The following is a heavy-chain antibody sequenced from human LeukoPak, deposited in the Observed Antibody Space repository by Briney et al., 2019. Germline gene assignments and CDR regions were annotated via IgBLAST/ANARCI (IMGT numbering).Heavy chain of an antibody. V-gene: IGHV4-39*07. CDR1: GGSISSSSYY. CDR3: ARYAADGRTLEY. Sequence: SETLSLTCTVSGGSISSSSYYWGWIRQPPGKGLEWIGSIYYSGSTYYNPSLKSRVTISVDTSKNQFSLKLNSVTAADTAVYYCARYAADGRTLEYWGQGTLVTVSS. D-gene: IGHD6-13*01. CDR2: IYYSGST. J-gene: IGHJ4*02.